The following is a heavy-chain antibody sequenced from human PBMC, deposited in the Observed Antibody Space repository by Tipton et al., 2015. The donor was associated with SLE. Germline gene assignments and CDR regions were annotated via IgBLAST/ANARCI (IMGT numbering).Heavy chain of an antibody. D-gene: IGHD4-11*01. V-gene: IGHV3-48*01. CDR3: ARGEAAYNNEFDY. J-gene: IGHJ4*02. CDR2: ISSSSSTI. Sequence: SLRLSCVGSEFTFGSYSMNWVRQAPGKGLEWLSYISSSSSTISYADSVKGRFTISRDNAKNSLYLQMTSLRPEDTAMYYRARGEAAYNNEFDYWGQGTLVTVSS. CDR1: EFTFGSYS.